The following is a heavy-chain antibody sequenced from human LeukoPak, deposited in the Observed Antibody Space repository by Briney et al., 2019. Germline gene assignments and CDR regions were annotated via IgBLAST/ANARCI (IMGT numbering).Heavy chain of an antibody. V-gene: IGHV1-69*13. CDR3: AREIAVAGNFWFDP. Sequence: ASVKVSCEASGGTFSSYAISWVRQAPGQGLEWMGGIIPIFGTANYAQKFQGRVTITADESTSTAYMELSSLRSEDTAVYYCAREIAVAGNFWFDPWGQGTLVTVSS. CDR1: GGTFSSYA. J-gene: IGHJ5*02. D-gene: IGHD6-19*01. CDR2: IIPIFGTA.